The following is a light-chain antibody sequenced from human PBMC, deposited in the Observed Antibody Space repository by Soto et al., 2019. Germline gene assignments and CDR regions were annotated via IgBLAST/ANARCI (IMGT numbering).Light chain of an antibody. V-gene: IGKV3-20*01. Sequence: EIVLTQSPGTLSLSPGERATLSCRASQSVSSSYLAWYQQKPGQAPRLLIYGASSRATDIPDRFSGSGSGTDFTLTISKVEPEDFAVYYCQQYGTSEIIFGQGTRLEIK. CDR3: QQYGTSEII. J-gene: IGKJ5*01. CDR1: QSVSSSY. CDR2: GAS.